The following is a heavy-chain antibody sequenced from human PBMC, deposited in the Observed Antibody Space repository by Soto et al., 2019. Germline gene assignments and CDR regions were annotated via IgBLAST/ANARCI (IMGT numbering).Heavy chain of an antibody. Sequence: GGSLRLSCAASGFTFDAYAMSWVRQAPGKGLEWVSAITGSGGSTYYADSVKGRFTISRDNSRNTLYLQMTSLRAEDTALYYCAKGVSRGYYHYGMDVWGQGTTVTVYS. V-gene: IGHV3-23*01. D-gene: IGHD3-10*01. CDR3: AKGVSRGYYHYGMDV. J-gene: IGHJ6*02. CDR1: GFTFDAYA. CDR2: ITGSGGST.